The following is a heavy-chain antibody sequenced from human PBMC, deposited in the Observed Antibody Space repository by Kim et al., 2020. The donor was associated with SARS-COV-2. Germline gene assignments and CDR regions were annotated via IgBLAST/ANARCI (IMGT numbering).Heavy chain of an antibody. Sequence: KFQGRVTMTRNTSISTAYMELSSLRSEDTAVYYCARDGGKRDYYYYYMDVWGKGTTVTVSS. D-gene: IGHD2-15*01. J-gene: IGHJ6*03. V-gene: IGHV1-8*01. CDR3: ARDGGKRDYYYYYMDV.